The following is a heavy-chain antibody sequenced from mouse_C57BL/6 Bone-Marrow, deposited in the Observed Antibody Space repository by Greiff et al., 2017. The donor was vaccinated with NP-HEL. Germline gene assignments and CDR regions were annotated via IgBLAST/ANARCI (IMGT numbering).Heavy chain of an antibody. J-gene: IGHJ3*01. Sequence: EVQLVESGGGLVQPGGSLKLSCAASGFTFSDYYMYWVRQTPEKRLEWVAYISNGGGSTYYPDTVKGRFTISRDNAKNTLYLQMSRLKSEDTAMYYCARRGGYGTLAYWGQGTLVTVSA. V-gene: IGHV5-12*01. CDR3: ARRGGYGTLAY. D-gene: IGHD1-1*01. CDR2: ISNGGGST. CDR1: GFTFSDYY.